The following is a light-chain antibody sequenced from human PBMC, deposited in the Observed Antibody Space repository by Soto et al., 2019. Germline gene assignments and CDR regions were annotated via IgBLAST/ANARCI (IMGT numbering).Light chain of an antibody. CDR1: SSNIGANYD. V-gene: IGLV1-40*01. CDR3: QSYDSILNRV. CDR2: GDN. J-gene: IGLJ1*01. Sequence: VLSQPPSVSGAPGQRITISCTGSSSNIGANYDVHWYRQVPGTAPKLLMSGDNNRPSGVADRFSGSKSGTSASLAITRLQAEDEADYYCQSYDSILNRVFGTGTKVTVL.